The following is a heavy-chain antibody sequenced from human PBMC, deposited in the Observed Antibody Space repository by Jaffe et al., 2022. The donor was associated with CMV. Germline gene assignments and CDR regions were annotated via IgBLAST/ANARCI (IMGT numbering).Heavy chain of an antibody. J-gene: IGHJ5*02. CDR2: INHSGST. CDR3: ARGPKRPYYYGSGSYFPWFDP. CDR1: GGSFSGYY. V-gene: IGHV4-34*01. Sequence: QVQLQQWGAGLLKPSETLSLTCAVYGGSFSGYYWSWIRQPPGKGLEWIGEINHSGSTNYNPSLKSRVTISVDTSKNQFSLKLSSVTAADTAVYYCARGPKRPYYYGSGSYFPWFDPWGQGTLVTVSS. D-gene: IGHD3-10*01.